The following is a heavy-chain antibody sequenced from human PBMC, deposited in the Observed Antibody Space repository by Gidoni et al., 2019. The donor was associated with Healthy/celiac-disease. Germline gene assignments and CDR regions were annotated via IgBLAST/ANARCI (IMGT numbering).Heavy chain of an antibody. D-gene: IGHD3-3*01. CDR1: GFSLSTSAVG. J-gene: IGHJ5*02. CDR3: AHSPDYDFWSGGGWFDP. CDR2: IYWDDDK. Sequence: QITLKESGPTLVNPTQTLTLTCTFSGFSLSTSAVGVGWIRQPPGKALEWLALIYWDDDKRYSPSLNSRLTITKDTSKNQVVLTMTNMDPVDTATYYCAHSPDYDFWSGGGWFDPWGQGTLVTVSS. V-gene: IGHV2-5*02.